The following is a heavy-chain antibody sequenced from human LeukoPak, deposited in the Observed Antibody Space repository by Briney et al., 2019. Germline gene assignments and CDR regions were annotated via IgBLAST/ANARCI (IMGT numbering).Heavy chain of an antibody. J-gene: IGHJ4*02. Sequence: GGFLRLSCAASGFTFSDYYMSWIRQAPGKRLEWVSYISSSGSTIYYADSVKGRFTISRDNAKNSLYLQMNSLRAEDTAVYYCARDGFDFWSGYYGDYWGQGTLVTVPS. V-gene: IGHV3-11*04. D-gene: IGHD3-3*01. CDR2: ISSSGSTI. CDR1: GFTFSDYY. CDR3: ARDGFDFWSGYYGDY.